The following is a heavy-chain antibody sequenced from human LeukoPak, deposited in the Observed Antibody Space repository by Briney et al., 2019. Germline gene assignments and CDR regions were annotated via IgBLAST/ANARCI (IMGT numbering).Heavy chain of an antibody. CDR1: GFTFSSYA. J-gene: IGHJ4*02. Sequence: PGRPLRLSCAASGFTFSSYAMHWVRQAPGKGLEWVAVISYDGSNKYYADSVKGRFTISRDNSKNTLYLQMNSLRAEDTAVYYCATDKLGYYFDYWGQGTLVTVSS. V-gene: IGHV3-30*04. CDR3: ATDKLGYYFDY. CDR2: ISYDGSNK. D-gene: IGHD6-6*01.